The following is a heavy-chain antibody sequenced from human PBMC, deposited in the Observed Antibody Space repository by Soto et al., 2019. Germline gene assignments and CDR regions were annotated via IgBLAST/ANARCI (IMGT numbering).Heavy chain of an antibody. V-gene: IGHV4-4*02. J-gene: IGHJ4*02. CDR2: IYYTGAT. D-gene: IGHD6-25*01. Sequence: QVELQESGPRLVKSSGTLSLTCEVSSGSISTGNWWSWVRQPPGKGLEWIGEIYYTGATNYNPSRKSRVTMTIDKSKDQFSLSLTSATAADTAVYYCARVFSSGSGWMYYFDFWGQGILVSVSS. CDR3: ARVFSSGSGWMYYFDF. CDR1: SGSISTGNW.